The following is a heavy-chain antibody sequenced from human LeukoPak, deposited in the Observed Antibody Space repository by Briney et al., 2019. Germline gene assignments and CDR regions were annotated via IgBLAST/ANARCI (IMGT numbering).Heavy chain of an antibody. CDR1: GFTFSDYY. D-gene: IGHD6-13*01. CDR3: ARSVASIAAAGIDAFDI. V-gene: IGHV3-11*01. CDR2: ISSSGSTI. Sequence: PGGSLRLSCAASGFTFSDYYMSWIRQAPGKGLEWVSYISSSGSTIYYADSVKGRFTISRDNAKNSLYLQMNSLRAEDTAVYYCARSVASIAAAGIDAFDIWGQGTMVTVSS. J-gene: IGHJ3*02.